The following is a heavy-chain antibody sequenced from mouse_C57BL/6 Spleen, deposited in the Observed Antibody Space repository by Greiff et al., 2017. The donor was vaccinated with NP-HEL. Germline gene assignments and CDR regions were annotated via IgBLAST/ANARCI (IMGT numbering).Heavy chain of an antibody. V-gene: IGHV1-4*01. J-gene: IGHJ4*01. CDR2: INPSSGYT. CDR3: ARYYDYSYAMDY. CDR1: GYTFTSYT. Sequence: VQLQESGAELARPGASVKMSCKASGYTFTSYTMHWVKQRPGQGLEWIGYINPSSGYTKYNQKFKDKATLTADKSSSTAYMQLSSLTSEDSAVYYCARYYDYSYAMDYWGQGTSVTVSS. D-gene: IGHD2-4*01.